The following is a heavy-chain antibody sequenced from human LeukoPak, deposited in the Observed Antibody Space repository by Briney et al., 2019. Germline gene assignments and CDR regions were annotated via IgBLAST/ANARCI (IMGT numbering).Heavy chain of an antibody. J-gene: IGHJ4*02. Sequence: GGSLRLSCAASGFTFSSYAMHWVRQAPGKGLEWVAVISYDGSNKYYADSVKGRFTISRDNSKNTLYLQMNSLRAEDTVVYYCARDYAVVVPAAIFDYWGQGTLVTVSS. CDR3: ARDYAVVVPAAIFDY. CDR1: GFTFSSYA. V-gene: IGHV3-30-3*01. CDR2: ISYDGSNK. D-gene: IGHD2-2*01.